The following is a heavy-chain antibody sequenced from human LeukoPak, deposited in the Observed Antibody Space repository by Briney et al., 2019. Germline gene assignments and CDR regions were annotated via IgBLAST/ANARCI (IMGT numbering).Heavy chain of an antibody. CDR2: ISGSGDST. V-gene: IGHV3-23*01. CDR3: AKLNSYRDY. Sequence: GGSLRLSCAVSGFTFSKHGMSWVRQAPWKGLEWVSTISGSGDSTYYADSVKGRFTTSRDNSKNVVYLQMNSLRAEDTATYYCAKLNSYRDYWGQGTLVTISS. J-gene: IGHJ4*02. D-gene: IGHD2-2*02. CDR1: GFTFSKHG.